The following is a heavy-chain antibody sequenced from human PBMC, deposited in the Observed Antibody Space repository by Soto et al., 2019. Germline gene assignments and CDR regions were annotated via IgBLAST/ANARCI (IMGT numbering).Heavy chain of an antibody. V-gene: IGHV3-23*01. CDR3: ARSSGFWNGNSKRVSEQ. Sequence: EVQLLESGEGLVQPGGSLRLSCAAYGFTFNNHAMNWFRQAPGKGLEWVSGTGGGGASTYYADSVQGRFTISRDNSKNQLYLQMNSLGAEDTPVYYCARSSGFWNGNSKRVSEQWGQGTLVTVFS. CDR1: GFTFNNHA. CDR2: TGGGGAST. J-gene: IGHJ4*02. D-gene: IGHD3-3*01.